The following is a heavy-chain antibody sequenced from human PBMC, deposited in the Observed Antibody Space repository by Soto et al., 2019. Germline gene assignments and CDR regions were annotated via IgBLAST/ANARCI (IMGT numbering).Heavy chain of an antibody. CDR3: ARGGGEYGGKEPHYYFDY. J-gene: IGHJ4*02. Sequence: SVKVSCKASGGTFSSYAISWVRQAPGQGLEWMGGIIPIFGTANYAQKFQGRVTITADESTSTAYMELSSLRSEDTAVYYCARGGGEYGGKEPHYYFDYWGQGTLVTVSS. CDR1: GGTFSSYA. V-gene: IGHV1-69*13. CDR2: IIPIFGTA. D-gene: IGHD2-15*01.